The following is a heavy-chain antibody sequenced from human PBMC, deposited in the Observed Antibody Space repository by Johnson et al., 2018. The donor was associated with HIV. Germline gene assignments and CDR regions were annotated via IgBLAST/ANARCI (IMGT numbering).Heavy chain of an antibody. V-gene: IGHV3-NL1*01. Sequence: QVQLVESGGGVVQPGRSPRLACAASGFTFSSYPMHWVRQAPGKGLEWVSAIGTAGDTYYPGSVKGRFTISRDNSKNTLFLQMTRLRQDDTAVHTCYCTDHVGAGRESKGTFEVWGQGTVVTVSS. CDR2: IGTAGDT. J-gene: IGHJ3*01. D-gene: IGHD3-16*01. CDR1: GFTFSSYP. CDR3: YCTDHVGAGRESKGTFEV.